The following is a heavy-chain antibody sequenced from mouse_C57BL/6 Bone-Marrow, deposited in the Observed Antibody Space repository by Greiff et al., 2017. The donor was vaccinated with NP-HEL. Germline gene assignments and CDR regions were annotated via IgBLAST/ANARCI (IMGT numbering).Heavy chain of an antibody. CDR2: LNPGSGGT. Sequence: VQLQQSGAELVRPGTSVKVSCKASGYAFTNYLIEWVKQRPGQGLEWIGVLNPGSGGTTYNEKFKGKATLTADKSSSTAYMQLSSLTSEDSAVYFCASSGSSGYWGQGTTLTVSS. CDR1: GYAFTNYL. J-gene: IGHJ2*01. CDR3: ASSGSSGY. D-gene: IGHD1-1*01. V-gene: IGHV1-54*01.